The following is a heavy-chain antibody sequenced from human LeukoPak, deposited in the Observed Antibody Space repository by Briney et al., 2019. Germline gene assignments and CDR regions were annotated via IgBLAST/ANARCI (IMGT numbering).Heavy chain of an antibody. CDR2: MYYSGST. CDR3: ARLHWGSGGSGSFDY. V-gene: IGHV4-59*08. J-gene: IGHJ4*02. CDR1: GGSISSYY. Sequence: SETLSLTCTVSGGSISSYYWNWVRQPPGKGLEWIGYMYYSGSTNYNPSLKSRVTISVDTSKNHFSLKLSSVTAADTAVFYCARLHWGSGGSGSFDYWGQGTLVTVSS. D-gene: IGHD7-27*01.